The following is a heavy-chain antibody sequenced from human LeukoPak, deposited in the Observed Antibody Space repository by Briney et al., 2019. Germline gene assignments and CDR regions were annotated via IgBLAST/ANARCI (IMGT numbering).Heavy chain of an antibody. CDR3: ARVKKTPYLYSSGWYGWFDP. D-gene: IGHD6-19*01. CDR1: GGSISSSSYL. Sequence: PSETLSLTCTVSGGSISSSSYLWGWIRQPPGKGLEWIGSIYYSGSTYYNPSLKSRVTISVDTSKNQFSLKLSSVTAADTAVYYCARVKKTPYLYSSGWYGWFDPWGQGTLVTVSS. V-gene: IGHV4-39*07. J-gene: IGHJ5*02. CDR2: IYYSGST.